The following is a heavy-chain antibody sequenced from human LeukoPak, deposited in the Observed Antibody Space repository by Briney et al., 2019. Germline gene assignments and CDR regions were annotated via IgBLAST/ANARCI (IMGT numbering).Heavy chain of an antibody. V-gene: IGHV3-9*01. Sequence: GGSLRLSCAASGFTFDDYAMPWVRQAPGKGLEWVSGISWNSGSIGYADSVKGRFTISRDNAKNSLYLQMNSLRAEDTALYYCAKDLGIVVVTAAFDIWGQGTMVTVSS. CDR1: GFTFDDYA. CDR3: AKDLGIVVVTAAFDI. D-gene: IGHD2-21*02. J-gene: IGHJ3*02. CDR2: ISWNSGSI.